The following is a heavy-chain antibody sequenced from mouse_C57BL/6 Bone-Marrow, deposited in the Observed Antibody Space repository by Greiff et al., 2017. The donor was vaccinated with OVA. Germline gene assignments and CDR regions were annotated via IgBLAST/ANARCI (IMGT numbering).Heavy chain of an antibody. CDR3: ARGDYDEGWAMDY. Sequence: VQLQQPGAELVKPGASVKMSCKASGYTFTSYWITWVKQRPGQGLEWIGDIYPGSGSTNYNEKFKSKATLTVDTSSSTAYMQLSSLTSEDSAVYYCARGDYDEGWAMDYWGQGTSVTVSS. V-gene: IGHV1-55*01. CDR2: IYPGSGST. D-gene: IGHD2-4*01. CDR1: GYTFTSYW. J-gene: IGHJ4*01.